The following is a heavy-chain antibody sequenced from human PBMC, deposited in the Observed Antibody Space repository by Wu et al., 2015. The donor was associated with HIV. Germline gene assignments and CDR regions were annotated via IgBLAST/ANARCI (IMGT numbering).Heavy chain of an antibody. CDR3: CTRGKTVKLQKFLGLRTL. CDR1: GYEFINCP. J-gene: IGHJ4*02. CDR2: MKPRGGAV. Sequence: QVRLSQSGGQMKKPGESMRISCRASGYEFINCPINWIRLAPGKRPEWMGWMKPRGGAVSYARQFQGRVTNDSRRLFRHSLFGVALLETADDTAPVYFCTRGKTVKLQKFLGLRTLGGRVNPVTVSS. V-gene: IGHV1-2*07. D-gene: IGHD2-8*01.